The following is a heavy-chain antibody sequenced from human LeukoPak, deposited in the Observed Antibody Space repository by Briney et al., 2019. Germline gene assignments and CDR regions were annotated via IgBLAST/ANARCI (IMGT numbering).Heavy chain of an antibody. CDR1: GDSISGYY. CDR2: IHSSGST. D-gene: IGHD1-7*01. CDR3: ARVNNWNFYFGY. J-gene: IGHJ4*02. V-gene: IGHV4-59*01. Sequence: PSETLSLTCGVSGDSISGYYWSWIRQPPEKGLEWIGYIHSSGSTNYSPSLKSRLTLSVDTSKNQFSLKLSSVTAADTAVYYCARVNNWNFYFGYWGQGTLVTVSS.